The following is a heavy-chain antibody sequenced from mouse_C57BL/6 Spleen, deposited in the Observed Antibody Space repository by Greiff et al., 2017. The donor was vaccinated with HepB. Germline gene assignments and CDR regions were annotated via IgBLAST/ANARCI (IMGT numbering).Heavy chain of an antibody. D-gene: IGHD1-1*01. V-gene: IGHV1-50*01. J-gene: IGHJ4*01. Sequence: VQLQQPGAELVKPGASVKLSCKASGYTFTSYWMQWVKQRPGQGLEWIGEIDPSDSYTNYNQKFKGKATLTVDTSSSTAYMQLSSLTSEDSAVYYGAVTTVVAPTGYYDMDYWGQGTSVTVAS. CDR2: IDPSDSYT. CDR3: AVTTVVAPTGYYDMDY. CDR1: GYTFTSYW.